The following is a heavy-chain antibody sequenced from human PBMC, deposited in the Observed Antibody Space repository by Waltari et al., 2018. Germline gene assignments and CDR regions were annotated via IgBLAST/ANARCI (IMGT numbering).Heavy chain of an antibody. D-gene: IGHD2-21*02. CDR3: ARESATMVVTPLSY. J-gene: IGHJ4*02. Sequence: QVQLVESGGGVVQPGRSLRLSCAASGFTFSSYAMHWVRQAPGKGLEGVAVRSYDGSNKYYADSVKGRITISRDNSKNTLYLQMNSLRAEDTAVYYCARESATMVVTPLSYWGQGTLVTVSS. V-gene: IGHV3-30-3*01. CDR1: GFTFSSYA. CDR2: RSYDGSNK.